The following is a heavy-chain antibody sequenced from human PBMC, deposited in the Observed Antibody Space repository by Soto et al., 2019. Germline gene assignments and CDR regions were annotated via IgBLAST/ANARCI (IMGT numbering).Heavy chain of an antibody. CDR1: GFRFGDYN. D-gene: IGHD3-16*01. V-gene: IGHV3-43*01. J-gene: IGHJ6*02. CDR2: ISWSGATT. Sequence: GGSLRLSCAPSGFRFGDYNMHWVRQAPGKGLEWISFISWSGATTFYADSVQCRFTMSRDSSKKSVSLQIDSLKSEDTGLYYGARETLSYAFALDVWGQGTTVTVSS. CDR3: ARETLSYAFALDV.